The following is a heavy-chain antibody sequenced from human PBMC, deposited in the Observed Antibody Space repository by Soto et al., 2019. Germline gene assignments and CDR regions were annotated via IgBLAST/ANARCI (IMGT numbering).Heavy chain of an antibody. D-gene: IGHD3-16*01. CDR1: GTIFSSYT. V-gene: IGHV1-69*08. CDR2: IIPTLGET. Sequence: QVQLVQSGAEVKKPGSSVRVSCKASGTIFSSYTISWVRQAPGQGLEWMGRIIPTLGETNSAQKFQGRVTLTADKSTNTAYMELNSLRLEDTALYYCARGLGGRMDDWGQGTTVTVSS. CDR3: ARGLGGRMDD. J-gene: IGHJ6*02.